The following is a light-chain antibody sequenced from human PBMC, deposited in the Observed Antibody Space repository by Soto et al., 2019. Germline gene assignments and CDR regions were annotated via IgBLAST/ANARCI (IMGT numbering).Light chain of an antibody. Sequence: IVMTQSPLSLSVTPGEAASISCMSSARLLHKNGYNYVDWYMQKPGQSPQLLIYLGSNRASGVPDRFSGSGSDTYFTLEISRVEADDVGVYYCMQPLENFRTFXQGTKLDIK. CDR1: ARLLHKNGYNY. J-gene: IGKJ1*01. CDR2: LGS. V-gene: IGKV2-28*01. CDR3: MQPLENFRT.